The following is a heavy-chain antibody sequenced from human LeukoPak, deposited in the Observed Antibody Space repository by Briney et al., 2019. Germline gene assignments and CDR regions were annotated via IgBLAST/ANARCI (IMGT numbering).Heavy chain of an antibody. V-gene: IGHV3-23*01. CDR3: ARDRDFPRDQFDY. J-gene: IGHJ4*02. D-gene: IGHD2-21*02. CDR2: ISTDGGSS. CDR1: GFTFGTYA. Sequence: GGSLRLPCAASGFTFGTYAMSWVRQAPGKGLEWVSAISTDGGSSWYAGSVRGRSTISRDNSKNTVYLQMKSLRAEDTAVYFCARDRDFPRDQFDYWGQGTLVTVSS.